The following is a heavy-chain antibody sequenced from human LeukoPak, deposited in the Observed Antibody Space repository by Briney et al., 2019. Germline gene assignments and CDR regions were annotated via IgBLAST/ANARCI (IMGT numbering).Heavy chain of an antibody. CDR3: ARDSPWELLAFDI. CDR2: IYYSGST. J-gene: IGHJ3*02. CDR1: GGSISSYY. D-gene: IGHD1-26*01. Sequence: SETLSLTCTVSGGSISSYYWSWIRQPPGKGLEWIGYIYYSGSTYYNPSLKSRVTISVDTSKNQFSLKLSSVTAADTAVYYCARDSPWELLAFDIWGQGTMVTVSS. V-gene: IGHV4-59*06.